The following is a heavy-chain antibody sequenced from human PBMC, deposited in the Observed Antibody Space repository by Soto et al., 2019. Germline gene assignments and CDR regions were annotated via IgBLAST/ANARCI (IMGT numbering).Heavy chain of an antibody. CDR2: IIPIFGTA. D-gene: IGHD5-18*01. CDR1: GGTFSSYA. Sequence: SVKVSCKASGGTFSSYAISWVRQAPGQGLEWMGGIIPIFGTANYAQKFQGRVTITADESTSTAYMELSSLRSEDTAEYYCERRVETAIGPYYYYVMDVWGQGTTVTVSS. CDR3: ERRVETAIGPYYYYVMDV. J-gene: IGHJ6*02. V-gene: IGHV1-69*13.